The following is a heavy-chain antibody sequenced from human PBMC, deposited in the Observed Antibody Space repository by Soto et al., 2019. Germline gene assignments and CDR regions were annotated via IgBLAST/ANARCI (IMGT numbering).Heavy chain of an antibody. Sequence: EVQLVESGGGLVQPGGSLRLSCAASGFSFSIYPMNWVRQAPGKGLEWVSYISRSGTTIYYADSVRGRFTISRDNVQNSRYLQMSSLRDEDTAVYFCARGSSSSLKHAFEIWGQGTMVTVSS. CDR1: GFSFSIYP. D-gene: IGHD6-6*01. CDR2: ISRSGTTI. V-gene: IGHV3-48*02. CDR3: ARGSSSSLKHAFEI. J-gene: IGHJ3*02.